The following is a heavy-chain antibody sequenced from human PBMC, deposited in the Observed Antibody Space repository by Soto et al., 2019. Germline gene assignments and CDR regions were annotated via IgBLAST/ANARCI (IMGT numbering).Heavy chain of an antibody. CDR1: GGSISSGGYY. D-gene: IGHD3-22*01. Sequence: QVQLQESGPGLVKPSQTLSLTCTVSGGSISSGGYYWSWIRQHPGKGLEWIGYIYYSGSTYYNPSRKRRVTRSVETSKNQSSRKLSSVTAADTAVYYCAIYDSSGSRGFQHWGQGTLVTVSS. CDR2: IYYSGST. V-gene: IGHV4-31*03. CDR3: AIYDSSGSRGFQH. J-gene: IGHJ1*01.